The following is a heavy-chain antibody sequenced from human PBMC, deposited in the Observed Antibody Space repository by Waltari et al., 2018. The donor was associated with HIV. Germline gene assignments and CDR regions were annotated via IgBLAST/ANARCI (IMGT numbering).Heavy chain of an antibody. Sequence: VQSGAEVKKPGASVKLSCRTYGYGFTSNYIHWVRQAPGQGLEWMGMINPGSRSGTNYAQKFQGRVTMSIEMSSSTVYLELSSLRSEDTAVYFCAREVPYFYRSGYYGMDVWGQGTAVTVSS. J-gene: IGHJ6*02. D-gene: IGHD3-3*01. CDR1: GYGFTSNY. V-gene: IGHV1-46*01. CDR3: AREVPYFYRSGYYGMDV. CDR2: INPGSRSGT.